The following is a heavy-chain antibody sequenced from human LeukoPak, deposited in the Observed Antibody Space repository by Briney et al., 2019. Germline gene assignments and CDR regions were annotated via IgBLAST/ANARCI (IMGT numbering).Heavy chain of an antibody. CDR1: GGTFSSYA. CDR2: IIPIFGIA. J-gene: IGHJ6*02. CDR3: ASCVPDVLRFLEWSCSMDV. Sequence: ASVKVSCKASGGTFSSYAISWVRQAPGQGLEWMGRIIPIFGIANYAQKFQGRVTITADKSTSTAYMELSSLRSEDTAVYYCASCVPDVLRFLEWSCSMDVWGQGTTVTVSS. D-gene: IGHD3-3*01. V-gene: IGHV1-69*04.